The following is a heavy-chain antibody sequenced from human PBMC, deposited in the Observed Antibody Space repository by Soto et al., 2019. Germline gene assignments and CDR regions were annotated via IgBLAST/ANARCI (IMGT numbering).Heavy chain of an antibody. Sequence: EVQLLESGGGLVQPGGSLRLPCAASGFTFSSYAMNWVRQAPGKGLEWVSVISGSGDSTYYADSVKGRFTISRDNSKNTLYLQMNSLRAEDTAVYYCASRSSGWYFDYWGQGTLITVSS. V-gene: IGHV3-23*01. CDR3: ASRSSGWYFDY. D-gene: IGHD6-19*01. J-gene: IGHJ4*02. CDR2: ISGSGDST. CDR1: GFTFSSYA.